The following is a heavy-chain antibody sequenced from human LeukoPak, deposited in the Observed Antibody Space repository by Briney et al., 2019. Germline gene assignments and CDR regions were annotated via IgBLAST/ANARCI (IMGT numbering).Heavy chain of an antibody. CDR3: ARVRGVIISLFDY. Sequence: SETLSLTCTVSGGSISSYYWSWIRQPPAKGLEWIGYIYYSGSTNYNPSLKSRVTISVDTSKNQFSLKLSSVTAADTAVYYCARVRGVIISLFDYWGQGTLVTVSS. D-gene: IGHD3-10*01. V-gene: IGHV4-59*01. CDR2: IYYSGST. J-gene: IGHJ4*02. CDR1: GGSISSYY.